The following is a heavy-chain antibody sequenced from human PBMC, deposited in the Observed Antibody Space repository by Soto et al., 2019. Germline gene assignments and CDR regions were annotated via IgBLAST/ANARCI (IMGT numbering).Heavy chain of an antibody. J-gene: IGHJ4*02. V-gene: IGHV4-4*02. D-gene: IGHD3-22*01. CDR2: IYHGGST. CDR3: ARHSGYYYWPFDY. CDR1: GGSISSSNW. Sequence: SETLSLTCTVSGGSISSSNWWNWVRQPPGKGLEWIGEIYHGGSTNYNPSLKSRVTISVDKSKNQFSLKLTSVTAADTAVYYCARHSGYYYWPFDYWGQGTLVTVSS.